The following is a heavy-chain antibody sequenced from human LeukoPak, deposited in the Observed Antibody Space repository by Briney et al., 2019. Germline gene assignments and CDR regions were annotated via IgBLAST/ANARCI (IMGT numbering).Heavy chain of an antibody. CDR2: IYIDGTT. CDR1: GFIVSHTS. CDR3: ARGPRYSFY. D-gene: IGHD6-13*01. J-gene: IGHJ4*02. V-gene: IGHV3-53*01. Sequence: GGSLDLSCPPSGFIVSHTSMPWVGQAPGKGLEWISVIYIDGTTYYADSVKGRFTISRDQANNTLYLQMNTLRDEDTAVYYCARGPRYSFYWGQGTLVSVSS.